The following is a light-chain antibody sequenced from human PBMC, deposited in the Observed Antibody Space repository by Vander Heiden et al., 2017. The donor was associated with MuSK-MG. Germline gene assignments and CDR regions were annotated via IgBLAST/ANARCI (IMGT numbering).Light chain of an antibody. J-gene: IGLJ3*02. V-gene: IGLV1-44*01. CDR1: HSNIGRNT. CDR3: AAWDASLNGWV. CDR2: SNN. Sequence: QSVLTQPPSASGTHGQRVTISCSGSHSNIGRNTVNWYQHLPGTAPKLLIYSNNQRPSGVPDRVSGSKSGTSASLSSTGLQSEDEADYYCAAWDASLNGWVFGGGTKLTVL.